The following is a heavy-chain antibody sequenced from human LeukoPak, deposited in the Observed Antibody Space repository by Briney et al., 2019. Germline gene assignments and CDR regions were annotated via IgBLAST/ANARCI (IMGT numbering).Heavy chain of an antibody. J-gene: IGHJ4*02. CDR2: TSGGGGST. D-gene: IGHD3-10*01. CDR3: AKDGAGIDYFDY. CDR1: GFTFSSYA. V-gene: IGHV3-23*01. Sequence: GGSLRLSCAASGFTFSSYAMSWVRQAPGKGLEWVSATSGGGGSTYYADSVKGRFTISRDNSKNTLYLQMNSLRAEDTAVYYCAKDGAGIDYFDYWGQGTLVTVSS.